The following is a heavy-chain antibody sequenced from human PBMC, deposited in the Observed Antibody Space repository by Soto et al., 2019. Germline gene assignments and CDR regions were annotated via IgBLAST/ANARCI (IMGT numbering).Heavy chain of an antibody. CDR3: ARDRIAAAGDGSGMDV. J-gene: IGHJ6*02. Sequence: QVQLVESGGGVVQPGRSLRLSCAASGFTFSSYGMYWVRQAPGTGLEWVAVIWYDGSNKYYADSVKGRFTISRDNSKNTLYLQMNSLRAEDTAVYYCARDRIAAAGDGSGMDVWGQGTTVTVSS. CDR2: IWYDGSNK. V-gene: IGHV3-33*01. D-gene: IGHD6-13*01. CDR1: GFTFSSYG.